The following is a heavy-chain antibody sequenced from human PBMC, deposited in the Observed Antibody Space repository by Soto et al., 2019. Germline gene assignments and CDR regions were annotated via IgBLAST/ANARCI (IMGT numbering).Heavy chain of an antibody. CDR2: INAGNGNT. Sequence: GASVKVSCKASGYTFTSYAMHWVRQAPGQRLEWMGWINAGNGNTKYSQKFQGRVTITRDTSASTAYMELSSLRSEDTAVYYCARWGPKLRYFDWPFFQNWGQGTLVTVSS. J-gene: IGHJ4*02. CDR1: GYTFTSYA. D-gene: IGHD3-9*01. CDR3: ARWGPKLRYFDWPFFQN. V-gene: IGHV1-3*01.